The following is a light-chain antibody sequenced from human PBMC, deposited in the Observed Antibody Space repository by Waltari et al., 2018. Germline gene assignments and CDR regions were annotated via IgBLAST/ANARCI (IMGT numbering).Light chain of an antibody. V-gene: IGLV2-18*02. CDR3: SSYASSSTWV. Sequence: QSALTQPPSVSGSPGQSVIISCTGTNSDVDIFGRVSWYQQSPGTAPRLIIYEVSNRPSGVPDRFPGFKSGNPASLTISVLQAEDEGDYYCSSYASSSTWVFGRGTKVTVL. J-gene: IGLJ3*02. CDR2: EVS. CDR1: NSDVDIFGR.